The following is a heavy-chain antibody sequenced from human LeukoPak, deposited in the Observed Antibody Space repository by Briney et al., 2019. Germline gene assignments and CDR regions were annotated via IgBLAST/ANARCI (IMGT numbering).Heavy chain of an antibody. CDR1: GFTSSSYA. CDR2: ISYDGSNK. V-gene: IGHV3-30-3*01. CDR3: ARGPQYYYDSSGYYGEHAFDI. D-gene: IGHD3-22*01. Sequence: GGSLRLSCAASGFTSSSYAMHWVRQAPGKGLEWVAVISYDGSNKYYADSVKGRFTISRDNSKNTLYLQMNSLRAEDAAVYYCARGPQYYYDSSGYYGEHAFDIWGQGTMVTASS. J-gene: IGHJ3*02.